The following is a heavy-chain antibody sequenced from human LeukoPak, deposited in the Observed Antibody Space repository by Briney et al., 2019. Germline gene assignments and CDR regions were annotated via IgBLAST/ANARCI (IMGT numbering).Heavy chain of an antibody. CDR3: ARRQLPVTHNWFDP. CDR2: INHSGST. Sequence: SETLSLTCAVYGGSFSGYYWSWIRQPPGKGLEWIGEINHSGSTNYNPSLKSRVTISVDTSKNQFSLKLSSVTAADTAVYYCARRQLPVTHNWFDPWGQGTLVTVSS. J-gene: IGHJ5*02. CDR1: GGSFSGYY. V-gene: IGHV4-34*01. D-gene: IGHD5-18*01.